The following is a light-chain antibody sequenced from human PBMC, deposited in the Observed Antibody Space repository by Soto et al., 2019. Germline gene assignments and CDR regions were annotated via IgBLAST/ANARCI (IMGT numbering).Light chain of an antibody. CDR1: QDITNY. J-gene: IGKJ1*01. V-gene: IGKV1-33*01. CDR2: DAS. Sequence: DIQMPQSPSSLSASVGDRVTITCQASQDITNYLNWYQQKPGKAPKLLIYDASNLETGVPSRFSESGSGTDFTFTTSSLQPEDIATYYCHQYDNLPPWTFGQGTKVEIK. CDR3: HQYDNLPPWT.